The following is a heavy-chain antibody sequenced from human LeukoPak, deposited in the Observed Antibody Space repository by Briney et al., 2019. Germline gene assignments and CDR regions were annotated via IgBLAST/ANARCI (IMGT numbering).Heavy chain of an antibody. CDR1: VGSISNYY. CDR3: ARVRTSEAGFDY. V-gene: IGHV4-59*01. Sequence: SETLSLTCPVSVGSISNYYWTWIRQPPGKELEWIGYVYYGGSTNCNPSLKSRLTISVDTSKNQFSLELSSVTAADTAVYYCARVRTSEAGFDYWGQGTLVTVSS. D-gene: IGHD6-19*01. CDR2: VYYGGST. J-gene: IGHJ4*02.